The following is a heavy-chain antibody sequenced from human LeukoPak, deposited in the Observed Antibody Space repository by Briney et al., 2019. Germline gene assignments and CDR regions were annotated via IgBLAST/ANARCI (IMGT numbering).Heavy chain of an antibody. Sequence: GGSLRLSCTASGFTFADYAVSWVRQAPGKGLEWVSFIRDKAYGGRTEYAASVKGRFTVSRDDSKSIAYLQMDSLKTEDTAVYYCTTTASVADSLWGQGTLVTVSS. V-gene: IGHV3-49*04. CDR1: GFTFADYA. CDR3: TTTASVADSL. CDR2: IRDKAYGGRT. J-gene: IGHJ4*02. D-gene: IGHD6-19*01.